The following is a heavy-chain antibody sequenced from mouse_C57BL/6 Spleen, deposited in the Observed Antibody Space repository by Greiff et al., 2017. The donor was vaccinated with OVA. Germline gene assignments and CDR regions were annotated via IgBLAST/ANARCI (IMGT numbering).Heavy chain of an antibody. V-gene: IGHV1-22*01. CDR1: GYTFTDYN. CDR3: ARDYYDYDELAY. CDR2: INPNNGGT. J-gene: IGHJ3*01. Sequence: DVQLQESGPELVKPGASVKMSCKASGYTFTDYNMHWVKQSHGKSLEWIGYINPNNGGTSYNQKFKGKATLTVNKSSSTAYMELRSLTSEDSAVYYCARDYYDYDELAYWGQGTLVTVSA. D-gene: IGHD2-4*01.